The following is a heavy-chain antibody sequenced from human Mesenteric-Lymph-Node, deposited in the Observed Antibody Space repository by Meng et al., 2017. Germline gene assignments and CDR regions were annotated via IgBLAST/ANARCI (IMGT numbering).Heavy chain of an antibody. Sequence: SETLSLTCTVSGGSISSGTYYWSWIRQPAGKGLEWIGRIYASGSTKYNPSLKSRVTISVDTSKNQFSLKLSSVTAADTAVYYCARGYCSGCSCYYYYYGMDVWGQGTTVTVSS. V-gene: IGHV4-61*02. CDR1: GGSISSGTYY. D-gene: IGHD2-15*01. CDR2: IYASGST. CDR3: ARGYCSGCSCYYYYYGMDV. J-gene: IGHJ6*02.